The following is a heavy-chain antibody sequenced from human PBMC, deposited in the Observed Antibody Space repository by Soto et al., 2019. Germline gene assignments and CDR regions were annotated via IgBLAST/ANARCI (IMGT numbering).Heavy chain of an antibody. J-gene: IGHJ4*02. D-gene: IGHD3-10*01. Sequence: GGSLRLSCAASGFTFLNYAMSWVRQAPGKGLEWVSGISLSGGNTYYADSVKGRFTISRDNSENTLYLQMSSLTAEDTALYYCARALVRNTYKFGYWGQGTLVTVSS. V-gene: IGHV3-23*01. CDR2: ISLSGGNT. CDR1: GFTFLNYA. CDR3: ARALVRNTYKFGY.